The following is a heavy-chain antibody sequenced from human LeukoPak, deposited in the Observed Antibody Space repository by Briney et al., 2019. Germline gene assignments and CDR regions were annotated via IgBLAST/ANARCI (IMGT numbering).Heavy chain of an antibody. V-gene: IGHV3-23*01. CDR1: GFTFSSYA. J-gene: IGHJ4*02. CDR2: ISGSGGST. CDR3: ANIAARLTPTPLFDY. D-gene: IGHD6-6*01. Sequence: GGSLRLSCAASGFTFSSYAMSWVRQAPGKGLEWVSAISGSGGSTYYADSVKGRFTISRGNSKNTLYLQMNSLRAEDTAVYYCANIAARLTPTPLFDYWGQGTLVTVSS.